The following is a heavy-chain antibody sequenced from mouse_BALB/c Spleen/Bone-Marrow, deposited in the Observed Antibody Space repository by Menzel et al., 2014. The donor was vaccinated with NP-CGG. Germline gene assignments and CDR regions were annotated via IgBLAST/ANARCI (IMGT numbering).Heavy chain of an antibody. D-gene: IGHD2-1*01. V-gene: IGHV14-3*02. CDR3: ARGGNYGWFAY. J-gene: IGHJ3*01. Sequence: VQLQQSGAELVKPGASVKLSCTASGFNIKDTYMHWVKQRPEQGLEWIGRIDPANGDIIYDPKFQGKATITADTSSNTAYLQLSSLTSEDTAVYYCARGGNYGWFAYWGRGTLVTVSA. CDR2: IDPANGDI. CDR1: GFNIKDTY.